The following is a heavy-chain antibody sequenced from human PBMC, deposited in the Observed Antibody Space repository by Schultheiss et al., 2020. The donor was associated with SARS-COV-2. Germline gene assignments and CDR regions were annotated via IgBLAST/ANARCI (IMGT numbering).Heavy chain of an antibody. D-gene: IGHD5-12*01. CDR2: IYYSGST. J-gene: IGHJ4*02. Sequence: SETLSLTCAVYGGSFSGYYWSWIRQHPGKGLEWIGYIYYSGSTNYNPSLKSRVTISVDTSKNQFSLKLNSVTPEDTAVYYCTTAQWLRFFDYWGQGTLVTVSS. V-gene: IGHV4-34*01. CDR1: GGSFSGYY. CDR3: TTAQWLRFFDY.